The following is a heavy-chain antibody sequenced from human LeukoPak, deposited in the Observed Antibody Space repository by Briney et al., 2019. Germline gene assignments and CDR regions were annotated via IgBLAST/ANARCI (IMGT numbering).Heavy chain of an antibody. V-gene: IGHV3-23*01. CDR3: AKAPVTTCSGAYCYPFDY. CDR1: VFTLSSDA. J-gene: IGHJ4*02. D-gene: IGHD2-15*01. CDR2: ISVSGNT. Sequence: PGGALRLSCAAYVFTLSSDAISSVRQGPGKVVEWVSAISVSGNTYHADSVKGRFTIYRDSSNNTLYLQMNSLRGGDAAVYYCAKAPVTTCSGAYCYPFDYWSQGTLVTVSS.